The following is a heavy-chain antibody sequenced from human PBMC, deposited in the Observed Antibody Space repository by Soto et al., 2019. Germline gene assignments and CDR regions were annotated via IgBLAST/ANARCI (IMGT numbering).Heavy chain of an antibody. D-gene: IGHD6-19*01. V-gene: IGHV1-2*02. J-gene: IGHJ4*02. Sequence: ASVKVSCKXSGYTFTAYSMHWVRQAPGQGLEWVGWFNPNSGDTIYAQKFQGRVTLTRDTSIGTAYMELYSLTSDDTAVYYCARQASAVISLDYWGQGTLVTVS. CDR2: FNPNSGDT. CDR1: GYTFTAYS. CDR3: ARQASAVISLDY.